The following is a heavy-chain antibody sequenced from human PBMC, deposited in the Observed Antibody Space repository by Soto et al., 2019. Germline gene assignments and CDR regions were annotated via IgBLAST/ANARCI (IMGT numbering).Heavy chain of an antibody. D-gene: IGHD3-10*01. CDR1: GYTFTSYG. Sequence: ASVKVSCKASGYTFTSYGISWVRQAPGQGLEWMGWINPNSGGTNYAQKFQGRVTMTRDTSISTAYMELSRLRSDDTAVYYCARALRRGPSYYYYGMDVWGQGTTVTVSS. J-gene: IGHJ6*02. CDR3: ARALRRGPSYYYYGMDV. CDR2: INPNSGGT. V-gene: IGHV1-2*02.